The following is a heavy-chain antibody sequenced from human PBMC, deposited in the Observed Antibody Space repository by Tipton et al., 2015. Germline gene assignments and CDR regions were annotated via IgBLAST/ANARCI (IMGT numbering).Heavy chain of an antibody. D-gene: IGHD5-18*01. CDR2: IYSGDSDA. CDR1: EDIFRSYW. CDR3: ARGYSPRRWSDP. Sequence: VQLVQSGAVVKKPGESLKISCKGSEDIFRSYWIGWVRQMPGKGLEWMGIIYSGDSDAKYSPSFEGQVTISADKSINTAYLQWRSLKTSDTAMYYCARGYSPRRWSDPWGQGTLVTVSS. V-gene: IGHV5-51*01. J-gene: IGHJ5*02.